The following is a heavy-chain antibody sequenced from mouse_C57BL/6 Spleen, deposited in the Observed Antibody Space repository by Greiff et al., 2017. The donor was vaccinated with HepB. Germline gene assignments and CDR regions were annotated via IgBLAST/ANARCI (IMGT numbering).Heavy chain of an antibody. J-gene: IGHJ2*01. Sequence: EVQLQQSGPELVKPGASVKISCKASGYTFTDYYMNWVKQSHGKSLEWIGDINPNNGGTSYNQKFKGKATLTVDKSSSTAYMELRSLTSEDSAVYYCARSGRTTMVYGEFDYWGQGTTLTVSS. CDR1: GYTFTDYY. D-gene: IGHD2-1*01. CDR3: ARSGRTTMVYGEFDY. CDR2: INPNNGGT. V-gene: IGHV1-26*01.